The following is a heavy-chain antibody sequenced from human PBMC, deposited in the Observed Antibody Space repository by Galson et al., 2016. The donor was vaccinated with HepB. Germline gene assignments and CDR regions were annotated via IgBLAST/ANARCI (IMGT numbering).Heavy chain of an antibody. D-gene: IGHD2-2*01. CDR1: GFTFKYHA. CDR3: ARVSGPWVGVPAAKVYFDF. J-gene: IGHJ4*02. CDR2: ISDCGTA. Sequence: SLRLSCAASGFTFKYHAMSWVRQAPGSGLEWVAVISDCGTAHYADSVKGRFTISRDNSKNTVYLQMDSLRAEDRAEYYCARVSGPWVGVPAAKVYFDFWGQGTLVIVSS. V-gene: IGHV3-23*01.